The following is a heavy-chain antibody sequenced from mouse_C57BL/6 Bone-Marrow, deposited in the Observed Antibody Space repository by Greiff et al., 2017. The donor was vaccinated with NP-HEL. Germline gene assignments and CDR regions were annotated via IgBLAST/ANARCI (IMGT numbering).Heavy chain of an antibody. J-gene: IGHJ4*01. Sequence: QVHVKQPGAELVKPGASVKLSCKASGYTFTSYWMHWVKQRPGQGLEWIGMIHPNSGSTNYNEKFKSKATLTVDKSSSTAYMQLSSLTSEDSAVYYCARGGYGDYYAMDYWGQGTSVTVSS. D-gene: IGHD1-1*02. CDR1: GYTFTSYW. CDR3: ARGGYGDYYAMDY. V-gene: IGHV1-64*01. CDR2: IHPNSGST.